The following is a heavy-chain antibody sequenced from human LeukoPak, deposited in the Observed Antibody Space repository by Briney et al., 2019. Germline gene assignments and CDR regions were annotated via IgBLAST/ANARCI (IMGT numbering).Heavy chain of an antibody. CDR1: GFTFSSYW. Sequence: GGSLRLSCAASGFTFSSYWMSWVRQAPGKGLEWVANIKQDGSEKYYVDSVKGRFTISRDNAKNSLYLQMNSLRAEDTAVYYCARYGGDSSGYYYGYFDYWRQGTLVTVSS. CDR2: IKQDGSEK. D-gene: IGHD3-22*01. V-gene: IGHV3-7*01. J-gene: IGHJ4*02. CDR3: ARYGGDSSGYYYGYFDY.